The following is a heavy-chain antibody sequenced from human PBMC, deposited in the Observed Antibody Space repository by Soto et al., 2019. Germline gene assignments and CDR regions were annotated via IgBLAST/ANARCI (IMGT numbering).Heavy chain of an antibody. CDR2: MNPNSGNK. D-gene: IGHD3-9*01. CDR3: ARGQRGVLRYFDWLPYYYYGMDV. CDR1: RYTFTSYD. Sequence: ASGKVSCKASRYTFTSYDINWVRQATGQGLEWMGWMNPNSGNKGYAQKFQGRVTMTRNTSISTAYMELSSLRSEDTAVYYCARGQRGVLRYFDWLPYYYYGMDVWGQGTTVPVSS. J-gene: IGHJ6*02. V-gene: IGHV1-8*01.